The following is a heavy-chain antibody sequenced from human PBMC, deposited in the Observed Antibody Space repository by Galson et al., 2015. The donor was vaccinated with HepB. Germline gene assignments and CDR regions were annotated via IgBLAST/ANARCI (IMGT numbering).Heavy chain of an antibody. J-gene: IGHJ4*02. CDR3: EREGGYCSSTSCYTWGTRGAAFGY. D-gene: IGHD2-2*02. CDR2: IIPIFGTA. V-gene: IGHV1-69*13. Sequence: SVKVSCKASGGTFSSYAISWVRQAPGQGLEWMGGIIPIFGTANYAQKFQGRVTITADESTSTAYMELSSLRSEDTAVYYCEREGGYCSSTSCYTWGTRGAAFGYWGQGTLVTVSS. CDR1: GGTFSSYA.